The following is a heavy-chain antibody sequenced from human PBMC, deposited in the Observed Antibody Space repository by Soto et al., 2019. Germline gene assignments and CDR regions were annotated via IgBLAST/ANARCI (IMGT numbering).Heavy chain of an antibody. V-gene: IGHV4-31*03. CDR1: GGSISSGGYY. CDR3: ARVVRSSSSRWFDP. D-gene: IGHD6-6*01. CDR2: IYYSGST. J-gene: IGHJ5*02. Sequence: QVQLQESGPGLVKPSQTLSLTCTVSGGSISSGGYYWSWIRQHPGKGLEWIGYIYYSGSTYYNPSLTSRVTRSVDTSKNQFSLKLSSVTAADTAVYYCARVVRSSSSRWFDPWGQGTLVTVSS.